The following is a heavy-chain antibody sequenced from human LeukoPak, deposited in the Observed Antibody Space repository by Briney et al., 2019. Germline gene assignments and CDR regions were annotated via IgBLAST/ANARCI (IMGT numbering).Heavy chain of an antibody. Sequence: GGSLRLSCAASGFTVSSNYMSWVRLVPGKGLEGVGIVYAGGSTYYTDSLKGRFTISRDKSKNTLYLEMDSLRVEDTAVYYCARVFYSDSSGYDYYFHHWGQGTLVTVSS. J-gene: IGHJ1*01. D-gene: IGHD3-22*01. CDR1: GFTVSSNY. CDR2: VYAGGST. V-gene: IGHV3-66*01. CDR3: ARVFYSDSSGYDYYFHH.